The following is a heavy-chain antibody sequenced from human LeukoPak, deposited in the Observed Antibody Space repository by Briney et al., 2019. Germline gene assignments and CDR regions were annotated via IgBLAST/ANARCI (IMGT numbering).Heavy chain of an antibody. Sequence: VGSLRLSCAASGFTFSSYAMHWVRQAPGKGLEWVAVISYDGSNKYYADSVKGRFTISRDNSKNTLYLQTNSLRAEDTAVYYCAREGVYCSSTSCYFGRHDRAGFDYWGQGTLVTVSS. CDR2: ISYDGSNK. V-gene: IGHV3-30*01. CDR1: GFTFSSYA. J-gene: IGHJ4*02. D-gene: IGHD2-2*01. CDR3: AREGVYCSSTSCYFGRHDRAGFDY.